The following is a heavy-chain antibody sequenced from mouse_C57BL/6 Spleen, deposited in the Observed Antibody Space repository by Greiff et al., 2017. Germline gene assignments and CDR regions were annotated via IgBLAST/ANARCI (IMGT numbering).Heavy chain of an antibody. CDR2: ISSGSSTI. CDR1: GFTFSDYG. CDR3: ASLHYFDV. D-gene: IGHD1-2*01. J-gene: IGHJ1*03. V-gene: IGHV5-17*01. Sequence: EVKVVESGGGLVKPGGSLKLSCAASGFTFSDYGMHWVRQAPEKGLEWVAYISSGSSTIYYADTVKGRFTISRDNAKNTLFLQMTSLRSEDTAMYYCASLHYFDVWGTGTTVTVSS.